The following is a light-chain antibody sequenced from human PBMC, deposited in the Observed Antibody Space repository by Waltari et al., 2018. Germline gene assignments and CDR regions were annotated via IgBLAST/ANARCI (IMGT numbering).Light chain of an antibody. J-gene: IGKJ4*01. CDR3: QQYFNFPLT. CDR2: DAS. Sequence: DIQVTQSPSSVSASVGDRVTITCLARQALGVNLAWFQQKPGTAPKSLIYDASKLQSGVPSKFAGSGSGTDFTLTITNLQPEDFATYYCQQYFNFPLTFGGGTKVEIK. CDR1: QALGVN. V-gene: IGKV1-16*02.